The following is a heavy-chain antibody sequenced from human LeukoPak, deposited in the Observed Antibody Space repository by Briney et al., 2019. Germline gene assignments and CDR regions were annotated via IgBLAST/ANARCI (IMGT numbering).Heavy chain of an antibody. D-gene: IGHD6-19*01. CDR2: INHSGST. Sequence: PSETLSLTCAVYGGSFSGYYWSWIRQPPGKGLEWIGEINHSGSTNYSPSLKSRVTISVDTSKNQFSLKLSSVTAADTAVYYCARVLPRSSGWYGDYYYYMDVWGKGTTVTVSS. V-gene: IGHV4-34*01. J-gene: IGHJ6*03. CDR3: ARVLPRSSGWYGDYYYYMDV. CDR1: GGSFSGYY.